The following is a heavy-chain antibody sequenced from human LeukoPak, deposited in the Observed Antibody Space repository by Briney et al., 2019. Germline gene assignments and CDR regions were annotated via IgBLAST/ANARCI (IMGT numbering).Heavy chain of an antibody. CDR2: IIPIFGTA. CDR3: ARGSSGYSSGWIDY. CDR1: GGTFSSYA. J-gene: IGHJ4*02. D-gene: IGHD6-19*01. V-gene: IGHV1-69*05. Sequence: SVKVSCKASGGTFSSYAISWVRQAPGQGLEWVGGIIPIFGTANYAQKFQGRVTVTTDESTSTAYMELSSLRSEDTAVYYCARGSSGYSSGWIDYWGQGTLVTVSS.